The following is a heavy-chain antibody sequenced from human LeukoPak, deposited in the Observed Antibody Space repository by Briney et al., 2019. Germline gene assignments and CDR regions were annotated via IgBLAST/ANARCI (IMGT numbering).Heavy chain of an antibody. J-gene: IGHJ4*02. CDR2: IRSKAYSGTT. Sequence: GGTLRLSCTASGFTFSDYAMSWIRQPPGKGLEWVGLIRSKAYSGTTAYPASVKARFTITRNYSNSIAYLQTNSLKTEHTAVYYGTSSDDFWSGYYQGNYFDYWGQGTLVTVSS. CDR1: GFTFSDYA. CDR3: TSSDDFWSGYYQGNYFDY. D-gene: IGHD3-3*01. V-gene: IGHV3-49*03.